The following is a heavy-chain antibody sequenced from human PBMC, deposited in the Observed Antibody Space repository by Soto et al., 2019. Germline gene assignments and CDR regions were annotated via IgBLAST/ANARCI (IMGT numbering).Heavy chain of an antibody. Sequence: GGSLRLSCAASGFTFSSYAMSWVRQAPGKGLEWVSAISGSGGSTYYADSVKGRFTISRDNSKNTLYLQMNSLRAEDTAVYYCVKDWNGFWSGDPGPNYFDYGGQGTLVTVSS. CDR2: ISGSGGST. CDR3: VKDWNGFWSGDPGPNYFDY. J-gene: IGHJ4*02. V-gene: IGHV3-23*01. CDR1: GFTFSSYA. D-gene: IGHD3-3*01.